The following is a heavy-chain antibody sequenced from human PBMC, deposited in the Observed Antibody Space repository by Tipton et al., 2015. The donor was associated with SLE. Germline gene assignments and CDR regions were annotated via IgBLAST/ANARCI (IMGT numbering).Heavy chain of an antibody. D-gene: IGHD3-22*01. CDR1: GFTFSSYA. J-gene: IGHJ6*02. V-gene: IGHV3-23*01. CDR2: ISGSGGST. Sequence: SLRLSCAASGFTFSSYAMHWVRQAPGKGLEWVSAISGSGGSTYYADSVKGRFTISRDNSKNTLYLQMNSLRAEDTAVYYCAKDYYDTQWYTSGLRGDVWGQGTTVTVSS. CDR3: AKDYYDTQWYTSGLRGDV.